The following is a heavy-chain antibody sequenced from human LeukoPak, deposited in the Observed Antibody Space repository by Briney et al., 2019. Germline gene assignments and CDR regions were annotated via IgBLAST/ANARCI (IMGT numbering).Heavy chain of an antibody. CDR2: IYHSGNT. D-gene: IGHD1/OR15-1a*01. CDR1: GGSISSSSYY. CDR3: ARVRLRNTSGGLSWFDP. Sequence: PSETLSLTCTVSGGSISSSSYYWGWIRQPPGKGLEWIGSIYHSGNTYYNPSLKSRVTISVDTSKNQFSLNLSSVTAADTAVYYCARVRLRNTSGGLSWFDPWGQGTLVTVSS. V-gene: IGHV4-39*07. J-gene: IGHJ5*02.